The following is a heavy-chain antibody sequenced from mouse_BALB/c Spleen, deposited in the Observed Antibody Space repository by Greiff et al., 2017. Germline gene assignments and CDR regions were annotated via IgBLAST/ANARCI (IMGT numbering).Heavy chain of an antibody. CDR3: ASNYYGSSYVFDY. D-gene: IGHD1-1*01. J-gene: IGHJ2*01. CDR1: GFSLTSYG. CDR2: IWSGGST. V-gene: IGHV2-2*02. Sequence: QVQLKESGPGLVQPSQSLSITCTVSGFSLTSYGVHWVRQSPGKGLEWLGVIWSGGSTDYNAAFISRLSISKDNSKSQVFFKMNSLQANDTAIYYCASNYYGSSYVFDYWGQGTTLTVSS.